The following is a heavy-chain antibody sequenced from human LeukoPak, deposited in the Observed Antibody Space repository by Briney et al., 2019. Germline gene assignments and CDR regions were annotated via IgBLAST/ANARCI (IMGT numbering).Heavy chain of an antibody. J-gene: IGHJ3*02. CDR2: INSDGSST. CDR1: GFTFSSYW. Sequence: GGSLRLSCAASGFTFSSYWMHWVRQAPGKGLVWVSRINSDGSSTSYAGSVKGRFTISRDNAKNTLYLQMNSLRAEDTAVYYCASPSFTTVTTNDAFDIWGQGTMATVSS. V-gene: IGHV3-74*01. D-gene: IGHD4-17*01. CDR3: ASPSFTTVTTNDAFDI.